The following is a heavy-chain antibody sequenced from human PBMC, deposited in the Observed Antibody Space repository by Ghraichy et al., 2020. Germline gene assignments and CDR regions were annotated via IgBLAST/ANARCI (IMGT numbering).Heavy chain of an antibody. Sequence: GGSLRLSCAASGFTFSIYSMNWIRQAPGKGPEWIAYISANSGTIHYADSVKGRIAVSRDNAKNSLSLQLNSLSDEDTAGYYCAKHVTTSMVSRFFDLWGRGTLVTVSS. CDR2: ISANSGTI. CDR1: GFTFSIYS. J-gene: IGHJ2*01. V-gene: IGHV3-48*02. D-gene: IGHD5-18*01. CDR3: AKHVTTSMVSRFFDL.